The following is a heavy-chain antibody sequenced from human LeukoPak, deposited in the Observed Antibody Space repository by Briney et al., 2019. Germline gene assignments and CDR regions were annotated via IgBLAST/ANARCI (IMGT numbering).Heavy chain of an antibody. CDR3: ARGEATIFGVH. Sequence: PSETLSLTCTVSGGSISSYYWSWIRQPPGKGLEWIGYIYYSGRTNYNPSLKSRVTISVDTSKNQFSLKLSSVTAADTAVYYCARGEATIFGVHWGQGTLVTVSS. D-gene: IGHD3-3*01. CDR2: IYYSGRT. V-gene: IGHV4-59*01. J-gene: IGHJ4*02. CDR1: GGSISSYY.